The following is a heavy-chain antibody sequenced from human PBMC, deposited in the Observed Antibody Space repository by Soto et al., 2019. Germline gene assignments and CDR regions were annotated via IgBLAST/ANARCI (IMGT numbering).Heavy chain of an antibody. J-gene: IGHJ3*01. CDR3: ARARWYDAFDV. D-gene: IGHD2-15*01. Sequence: PSETLSLTSAVSGFFISSGNYWGWIRKPPGKGLEWIGSIFHGGNTYYNPSLKSRVTISVDMSKNQFSLKLNSVTAADTAVYYCARARWYDAFDVWGQGTVVTVSS. CDR1: GFFISSGNY. V-gene: IGHV4-38-2*01. CDR2: IFHGGNT.